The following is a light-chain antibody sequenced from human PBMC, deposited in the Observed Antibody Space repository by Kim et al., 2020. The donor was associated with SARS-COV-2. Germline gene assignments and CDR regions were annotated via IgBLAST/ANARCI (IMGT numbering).Light chain of an antibody. V-gene: IGLV3-19*01. J-gene: IGLJ2*01. CDR1: SLRSYY. CDR2: GKN. Sequence: VALGQTVRITCQGASLRSYYATWYQQKPGQAPILVIYGKNNRPSGIPDRFSGSSSGNTASLTITGTQAGDEADYYCNSRDSNDNVVFGGGTTLTVL. CDR3: NSRDSNDNVV.